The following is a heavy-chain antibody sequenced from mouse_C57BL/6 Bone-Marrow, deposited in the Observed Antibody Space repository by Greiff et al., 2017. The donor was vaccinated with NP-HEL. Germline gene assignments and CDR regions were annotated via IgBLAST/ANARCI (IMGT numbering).Heavy chain of an antibody. D-gene: IGHD2-1*01. CDR2: INPNNGGT. CDR1: GYTFTDYY. J-gene: IGHJ2*01. Sequence: EVKLQQSGPELVKPGASVKISCKASGYTFTDYYMNWVKQSHGKSLEWIGDINPNNGGTSYNQKFKGKATLTVDKSSSTAYMELRSLTSEDSAVYYCARDYGNYEGYWGQGTTLTVSS. CDR3: ARDYGNYEGY. V-gene: IGHV1-26*01.